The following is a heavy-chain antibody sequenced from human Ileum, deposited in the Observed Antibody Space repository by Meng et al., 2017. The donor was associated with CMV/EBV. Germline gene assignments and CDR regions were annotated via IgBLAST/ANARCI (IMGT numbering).Heavy chain of an antibody. V-gene: IGHV1-8*01. D-gene: IGHD3/OR15-3a*01. CDR2: VNPNSGNT. CDR1: GYTFTSYD. Sequence: ASVKVSCKASGYTFTSYDINWVRQATGQGLEWMGWVNPNSGNTGYAQKFQGRVTMTRNTSISTAYMELSSLRSEDTAVYYCARVGGYFRAGGYWGQGTLVTVSS. CDR3: ARVGGYFRAGGY. J-gene: IGHJ4*02.